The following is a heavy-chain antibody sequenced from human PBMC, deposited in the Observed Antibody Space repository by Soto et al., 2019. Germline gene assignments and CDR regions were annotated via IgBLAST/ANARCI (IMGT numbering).Heavy chain of an antibody. J-gene: IGHJ3*02. CDR1: GYTFTSYG. CDR3: ARAEYYYDSSGYSGSAFDI. D-gene: IGHD3-22*01. Sequence: GASVKVSCKASGYTFTSYGISWVRQAPGQGLEWMGWISAYNGNTNYAQKLQGRVTMTTDTSTSTAYMELRSLRSDDTAVYYCARAEYYYDSSGYSGSAFDIWGQGTIVTVSS. CDR2: ISAYNGNT. V-gene: IGHV1-18*01.